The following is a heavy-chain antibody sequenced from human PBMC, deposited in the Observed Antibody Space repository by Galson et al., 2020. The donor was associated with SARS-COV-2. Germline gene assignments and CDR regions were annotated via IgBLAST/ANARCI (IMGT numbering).Heavy chain of an antibody. CDR2: ISWNSGSI. CDR3: AKAIVVVPAGFPAMDV. V-gene: IGHV3-9*01. D-gene: IGHD2-2*01. Sequence: GGSLRLSCAASGFTFDDYAMHWVRQAPGKGLEWVSGISWNSGSIGYADSVKGRFTISRDNAKNSLYLQMNSLRAEDTALYYCAKAIVVVPAGFPAMDVWGKGTTVTVSS. CDR1: GFTFDDYA. J-gene: IGHJ6*03.